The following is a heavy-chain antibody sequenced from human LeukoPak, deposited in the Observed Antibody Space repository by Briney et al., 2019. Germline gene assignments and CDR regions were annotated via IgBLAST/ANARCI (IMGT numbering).Heavy chain of an antibody. CDR3: ARAAPSSATTAFDI. V-gene: IGHV1-69*05. J-gene: IGHJ3*02. CDR2: IIPIFGTA. Sequence: SVKVSCKASRGTLSSYAIRWVRQAPGQGLEWVGRIIPIFGTANYAQKLQGRVTITTDESTSTAYMELSSARSEDTAVYYCARAAPSSATTAFDISGQGRMVTVSS. D-gene: IGHD6-25*01. CDR1: RGTLSSYA.